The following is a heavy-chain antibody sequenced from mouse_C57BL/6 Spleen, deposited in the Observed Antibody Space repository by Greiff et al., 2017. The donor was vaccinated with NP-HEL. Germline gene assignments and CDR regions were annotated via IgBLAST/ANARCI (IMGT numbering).Heavy chain of an antibody. D-gene: IGHD2-3*01. J-gene: IGHJ2*01. V-gene: IGHV1-15*01. CDR3: RAWLLRLYYFDY. CDR1: GYTFTDYE. Sequence: VKLQQSGAELVRPGASVTLSCKASGYTFTDYEMHWVKQTPVHGLEWIGAIDPETGGPAYNQKFKGKAILTADKSSSTAYMELRSLTSEDSAVYYCRAWLLRLYYFDYWGQGTTLTVSS. CDR2: IDPETGGP.